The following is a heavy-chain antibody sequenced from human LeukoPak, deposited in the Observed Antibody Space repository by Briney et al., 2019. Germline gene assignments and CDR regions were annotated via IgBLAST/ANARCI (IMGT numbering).Heavy chain of an antibody. V-gene: IGHV3-21*01. Sequence: GGSLRLSCAASGFTFSSYSMNWVRQAPGKGLEWVSSISSSSSYIYYADSVKGRFTISRDNAKNSLYLQMNSLRAEDTAVYYCARDTLAAAGQFDYWGQGTLVTVSS. CDR2: ISSSSSYI. J-gene: IGHJ4*02. CDR3: ARDTLAAAGQFDY. D-gene: IGHD6-13*01. CDR1: GFTFSSYS.